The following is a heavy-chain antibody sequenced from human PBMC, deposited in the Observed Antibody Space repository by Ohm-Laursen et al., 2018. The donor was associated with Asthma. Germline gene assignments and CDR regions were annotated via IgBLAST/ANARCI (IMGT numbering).Heavy chain of an antibody. Sequence: SLRLSCAASGFSVSNNYMSWVRQAPGKGLEGVSVIYSGGQTHYADSVKGRFTVSRDNSKNTLYLQMSSLRAEDTAVYYCVKDFSSGGSGWYFDYWGQGTLVTVSS. V-gene: IGHV3-53*05. CDR1: GFSVSNNY. CDR2: IYSGGQT. CDR3: VKDFSSGGSGWYFDY. D-gene: IGHD6-19*01. J-gene: IGHJ4*02.